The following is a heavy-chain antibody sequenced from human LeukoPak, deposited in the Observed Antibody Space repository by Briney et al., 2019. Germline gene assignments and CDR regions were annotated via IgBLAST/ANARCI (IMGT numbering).Heavy chain of an antibody. CDR1: GFTFSSYG. D-gene: IGHD3-9*01. V-gene: IGHV3-30*18. CDR3: AKDLYLTGYSFDY. Sequence: PGGSLRLSCAASGFTFSSYGMHWVRQAPGKGLEWVAVISYDGSNKYYADSVKGRFTTSRDNSENTLYLQMNSLRAEDTAVYYCAKDLYLTGYSFDYWGQGTLVTVSS. J-gene: IGHJ4*02. CDR2: ISYDGSNK.